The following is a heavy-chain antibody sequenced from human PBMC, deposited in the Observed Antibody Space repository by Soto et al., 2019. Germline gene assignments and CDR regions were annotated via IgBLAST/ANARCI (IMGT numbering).Heavy chain of an antibody. CDR3: ARAGPSSISWFGEGGFPFDP. V-gene: IGHV4-34*01. D-gene: IGHD3-10*01. J-gene: IGHJ5*02. Sequence: SETLSLTCDVYGGSFSGHFWGWIRQSPERGLEWIGEIGHTGATNYKASLQSRVIISLDTSKNQFSLRLSSVTAADTAVYYCARAGPSSISWFGEGGFPFDPWGQGTLVTVSS. CDR1: GGSFSGHF. CDR2: IGHTGAT.